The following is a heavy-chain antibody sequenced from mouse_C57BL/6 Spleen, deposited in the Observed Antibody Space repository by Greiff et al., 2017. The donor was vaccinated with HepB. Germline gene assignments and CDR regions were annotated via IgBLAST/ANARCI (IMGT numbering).Heavy chain of an antibody. CDR3: ARKGRYYGSSYWYFDV. Sequence: VKLMESGPGLVAPSQSLSITCTVSGFSLTSYAISWVRQPPGKGLEWLGVIWTGGGTNDNSALKSRLSISKDNSKSQVVLKMNSLQTDDTARYYCARKGRYYGSSYWYFDVWGTGTTVTVSS. CDR2: IWTGGGT. V-gene: IGHV2-9-1*01. D-gene: IGHD1-1*01. CDR1: GFSLTSYA. J-gene: IGHJ1*03.